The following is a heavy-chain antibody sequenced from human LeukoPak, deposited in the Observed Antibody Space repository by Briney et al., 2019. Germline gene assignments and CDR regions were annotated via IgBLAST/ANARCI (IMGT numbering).Heavy chain of an antibody. CDR1: GGSISSYY. CDR2: IYTSGST. V-gene: IGHV4-4*07. CDR3: ARDRHYYGSGSYSCRWFDP. D-gene: IGHD3-10*01. Sequence: SETLSLTCTVSGGSISSYYGSWIRQPAGKGLEWIGRIYTSGSTNYNPSLKSRVTMSVDTSKNQFSLKLSSVTAADTAVYYCARDRHYYGSGSYSCRWFDPWGQGTLVTVSS. J-gene: IGHJ5*02.